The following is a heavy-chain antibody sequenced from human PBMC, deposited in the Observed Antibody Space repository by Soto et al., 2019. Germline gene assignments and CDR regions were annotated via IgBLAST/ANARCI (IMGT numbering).Heavy chain of an antibody. D-gene: IGHD2-2*01. CDR1: GGTFSSYA. CDR2: IIPIFGTA. V-gene: IGHV1-69*06. J-gene: IGHJ6*02. Sequence: GXSVKVSCPTSGGTFSSYAISWVRQAPGQGLEWMGGIIPIFGTANYARKFQGRVTITADKSTSTAYMEQSSLRSEDTAVYYCARINIVVVPDAIYYYGMDVWGQGTLVTVSS. CDR3: ARINIVVVPDAIYYYGMDV.